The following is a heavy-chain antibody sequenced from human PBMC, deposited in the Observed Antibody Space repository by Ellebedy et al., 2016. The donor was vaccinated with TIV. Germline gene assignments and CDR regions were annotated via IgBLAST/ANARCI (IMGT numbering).Heavy chain of an antibody. D-gene: IGHD1-14*01. CDR1: GFSFNNYA. J-gene: IGHJ4*02. CDR3: AKEFAVIGIPGYDY. V-gene: IGHV3-23*01. Sequence: PGGSLRLSCAASGFSFNNYAMSWVRQAAGKGLEWVSGITSGGGDTYYADSVKGRFTISRDNFRNMLYLQMNSMRAEDTGIYYCAKEFAVIGIPGYDYWGQGILVTVSS. CDR2: ITSGGGDT.